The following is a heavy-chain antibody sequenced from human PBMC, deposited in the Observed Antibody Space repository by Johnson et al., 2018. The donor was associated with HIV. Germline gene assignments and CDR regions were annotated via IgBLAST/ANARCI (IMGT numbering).Heavy chain of an antibody. Sequence: VQLVESGGGLVQPGGSLRLSCAASGFIFSDHYMDWVRQGPGKGLEWVGRIKTKTEGGTTDYAAPVKGRFTISRDDSINTVYLQMNSLKSEDMAVYYCTTAPQAARLFNDAFDIWGQGTMVTVSS. J-gene: IGHJ3*02. D-gene: IGHD6-6*01. CDR2: IKTKTEGGTT. CDR3: TTAPQAARLFNDAFDI. V-gene: IGHV3-15*01. CDR1: GFIFSDHY.